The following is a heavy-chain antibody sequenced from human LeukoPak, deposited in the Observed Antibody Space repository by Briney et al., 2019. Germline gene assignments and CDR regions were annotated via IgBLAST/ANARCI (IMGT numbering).Heavy chain of an antibody. CDR1: GFTFSSYE. D-gene: IGHD3-9*01. Sequence: QTGGSLRLSCAASGFTFSSYEMNWVRQAPGKGLEWVSYISSSGSTIHYADSVKGRFTISRDNAKNSLYLQMNSLRAEDTAVYYCAVGRMYYDILTGYMSAPIGDYWGQGTLVTVSS. J-gene: IGHJ4*02. CDR3: AVGRMYYDILTGYMSAPIGDY. CDR2: ISSSGSTI. V-gene: IGHV3-48*03.